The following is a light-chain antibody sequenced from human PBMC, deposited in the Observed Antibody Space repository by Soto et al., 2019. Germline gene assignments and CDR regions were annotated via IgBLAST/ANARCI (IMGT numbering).Light chain of an antibody. CDR2: GAS. V-gene: IGKV3-11*01. Sequence: EIVLTQSPATLSLSPGERATLSCRASQSVSSYLAWYQQKPGQAPRLLIYGASTRATGIPDRFSGSGSDTDFSLTIRRLDPEDFAMYYCLLYFSPDRYTFGPGTKVQIK. J-gene: IGKJ2*01. CDR1: QSVSSY. CDR3: LLYFSPDRYT.